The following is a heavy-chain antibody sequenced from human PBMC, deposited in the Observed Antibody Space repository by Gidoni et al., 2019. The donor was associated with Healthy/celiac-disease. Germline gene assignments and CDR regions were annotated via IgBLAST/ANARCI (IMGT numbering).Heavy chain of an antibody. J-gene: IGHJ4*02. Sequence: EVQLVESGGGLVKPGGSLSLSCAASGFTFSSYSMNWVRQAPGKGLEWVSSISSSSSYIYYADSVKGRFTISRDNAKNSLYLQMNSLRAEDTAVYYCARDSGYSSGWYGHWGQGTLVTVSS. CDR3: ARDSGYSSGWYGH. V-gene: IGHV3-21*01. D-gene: IGHD6-19*01. CDR2: ISSSSSYI. CDR1: GFTFSSYS.